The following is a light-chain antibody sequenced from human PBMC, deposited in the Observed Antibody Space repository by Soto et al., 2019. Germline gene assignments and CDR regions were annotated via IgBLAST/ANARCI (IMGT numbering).Light chain of an antibody. CDR3: QQYNNWPRAT. CDR1: QSVSSK. CDR2: RTS. V-gene: IGKV3-15*01. Sequence: EIVMTQSPGTLSLSPGERATLSCRASQSVSSKLVWYQRRPGQAPRLLMFRTSSRATGFPARFSGSGSGTEFNLTISSLQSEDFGVYYCQQYNNWPRATFGGGTKVDI. J-gene: IGKJ4*01.